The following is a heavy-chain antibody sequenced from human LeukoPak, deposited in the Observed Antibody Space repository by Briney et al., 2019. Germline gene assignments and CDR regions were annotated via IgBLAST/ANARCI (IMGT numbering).Heavy chain of an antibody. CDR1: GYTFTSYY. CDR2: INPSGGST. V-gene: IGHV1-46*01. CDR3: ARSSITWFGEFSSYYYGMDV. D-gene: IGHD3-10*01. J-gene: IGHJ6*02. Sequence: ASVKVSCKASGYTFTSYYMHWVRRAPGQGLEWMGIINPSGGSTSYAQKFQGRVTMTRDTSTSTVYMELSSLRSEDTAVYYCARSSITWFGEFSSYYYGMDVWGQGTTVTVSS.